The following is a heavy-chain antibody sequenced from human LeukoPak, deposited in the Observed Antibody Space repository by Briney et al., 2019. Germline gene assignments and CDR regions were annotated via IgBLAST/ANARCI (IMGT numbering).Heavy chain of an antibody. J-gene: IGHJ4*02. V-gene: IGHV3-73*01. D-gene: IGHD6-19*01. CDR3: TRLLTVAGDYYFDY. CDR1: GFTFSGSA. CDR2: IRSKANSYAT. Sequence: GGSLRLSCAASGFTFSGSAMHWVRQASGKGLEWVGRIRSKANSYATAYAASVKGRFIISRDDSKNTAYLQMNSLKTEDTAVYYCTRLLTVAGDYYFDYWGQGTLVTVSS.